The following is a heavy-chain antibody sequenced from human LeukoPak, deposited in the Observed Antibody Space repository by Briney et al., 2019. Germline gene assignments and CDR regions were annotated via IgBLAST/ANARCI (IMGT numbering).Heavy chain of an antibody. CDR3: ARERFGELSPNG. D-gene: IGHD3-10*01. Sequence: GGSLRLSCAASGFTFSTFSMNWVRQAPGKGPEWVSYISSSSSTTYYADSVKGRFTISRDNAKNSLYLQMNSLRAEDTAVYYCARERFGELSPNGWGQGTLVTVSS. V-gene: IGHV3-48*04. CDR1: GFTFSTFS. J-gene: IGHJ4*02. CDR2: ISSSSSTT.